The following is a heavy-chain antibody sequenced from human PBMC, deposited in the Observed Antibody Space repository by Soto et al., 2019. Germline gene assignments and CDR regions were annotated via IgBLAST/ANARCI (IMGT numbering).Heavy chain of an antibody. CDR3: TRGLGTALVGDY. J-gene: IGHJ4*02. CDR2: IYPADSDT. D-gene: IGHD5-18*01. V-gene: IGHV5-51*01. CDR1: GYSFTTYC. Sequence: GESLKISCDGSGYSFTTYCIGLVRQMPGKGLEWMGIIYPADSDTTYSPSFQGQVTISADKSISTAYLQWSSLKASDTAMYYCTRGLGTALVGDYWGQGSLVTVS.